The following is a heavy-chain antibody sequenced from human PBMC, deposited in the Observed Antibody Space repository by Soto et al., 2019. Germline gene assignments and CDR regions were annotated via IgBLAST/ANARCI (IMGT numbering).Heavy chain of an antibody. J-gene: IGHJ4*02. CDR3: ARHSSRWYYFDY. Sequence: SETLSLTCTVSGGSISSYYWSWIRQPPGKGLEWIGYIYYSGSTNYNPSLKSRVTISVDMSKNQFSLKLSSVTAADTAVYYCARHSSRWYYFDYWGQGTLVTVSS. CDR1: GGSISSYY. V-gene: IGHV4-59*08. CDR2: IYYSGST. D-gene: IGHD6-13*01.